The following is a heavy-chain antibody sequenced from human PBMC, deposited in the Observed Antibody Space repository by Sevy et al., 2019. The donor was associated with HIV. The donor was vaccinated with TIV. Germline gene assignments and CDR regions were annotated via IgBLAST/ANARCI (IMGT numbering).Heavy chain of an antibody. V-gene: IGHV3-15*07. CDR2: IKSKSDGGTT. J-gene: IGHJ2*01. CDR1: GFTFNNAW. CDR3: TTVVRLYGYPNFWYFDL. D-gene: IGHD4-17*01. Sequence: GGSLRLSCAGSGFTFNNAWMNWVRQAPGKGLEWVGRIKSKSDGGTTDYTEPVKGRFTILRDDSKNTLFLRMKSLQTEDTAVYYCTTVVRLYGYPNFWYFDLWGRGTRVTVSS.